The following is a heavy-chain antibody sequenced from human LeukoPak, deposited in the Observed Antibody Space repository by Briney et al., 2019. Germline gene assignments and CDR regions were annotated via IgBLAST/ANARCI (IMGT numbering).Heavy chain of an antibody. Sequence: PSETLSLTCTVSGGSISSYYWSWIRQPPGKGLEWIGYIYYSGSTNYNPSLKSRVTISVDTSKNQFSLKLSSVTAADTAVYYCARRAVRGVITRVFDYWGQGTLVTVSS. D-gene: IGHD3-10*01. CDR2: IYYSGST. V-gene: IGHV4-59*01. CDR3: ARRAVRGVITRVFDY. CDR1: GGSISSYY. J-gene: IGHJ4*02.